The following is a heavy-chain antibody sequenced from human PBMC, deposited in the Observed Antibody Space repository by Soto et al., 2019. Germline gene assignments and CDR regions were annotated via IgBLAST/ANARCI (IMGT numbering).Heavy chain of an antibody. V-gene: IGHV2-26*04. Sequence: QVTVKESGPVLVKPTETLTLTCTDSGFSLSNAGLGVGWIRQPPGKALEWLAHIFSNDEKSYSTSLKSRLTIPKYTSKSQVVLTMTNMDPVDTATYYCALTYSTSWYWFDPWGQGTLVTVSS. J-gene: IGHJ5*02. CDR2: IFSNDEK. CDR1: GFSLSNAGLG. D-gene: IGHD6-13*01. CDR3: ALTYSTSWYWFDP.